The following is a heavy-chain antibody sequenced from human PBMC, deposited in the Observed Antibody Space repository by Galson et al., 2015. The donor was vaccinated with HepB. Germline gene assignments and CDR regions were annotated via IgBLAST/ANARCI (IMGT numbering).Heavy chain of an antibody. D-gene: IGHD6-13*01. V-gene: IGHV3-11*01. CDR2: ISSSGSTI. CDR3: ARDFLRDSSSWYGVSAFDI. J-gene: IGHJ3*02. Sequence: SLRLSCAASGFTFSDYYMSWIRQAPGKGLEWVSYISSSGSTIYYADSVKGRFTISRDNAKNSLYLQMNSLRAEDTAVYYCARDFLRDSSSWYGVSAFDIWGQGTMVTVSS. CDR1: GFTFSDYY.